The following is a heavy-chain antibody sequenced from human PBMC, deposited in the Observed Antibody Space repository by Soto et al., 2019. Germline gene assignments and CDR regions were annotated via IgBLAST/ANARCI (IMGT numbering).Heavy chain of an antibody. CDR2: LSSGSDYI. Sequence: EVQLVESGGGLVKPGGSLRLSRTASGFTFSGYSMTWVRQAPGKGLEWVAALSSGSDYIYYADPVKGRFIISRDNAKDSLYLQMNSLRAEDTAVYYCARGGIFTGYDKWGQGTLVTVSS. CDR1: GFTFSGYS. D-gene: IGHD5-12*01. CDR3: ARGGIFTGYDK. J-gene: IGHJ4*02. V-gene: IGHV3-21*01.